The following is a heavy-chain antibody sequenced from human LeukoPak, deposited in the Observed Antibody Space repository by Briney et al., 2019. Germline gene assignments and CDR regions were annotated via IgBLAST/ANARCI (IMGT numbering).Heavy chain of an antibody. V-gene: IGHV1-69*04. CDR3: ARDLLSAGAPLGLGY. J-gene: IGHJ4*02. D-gene: IGHD3-3*01. Sequence: ASVKVSCKASGGTFSSYTISWVRQAPGPGLEWMGRIIPILGIANYAQKFQGRVTITADKSTSTAYMELSGLRSEDTAVYYCARDLLSAGAPLGLGYWGQGTLVTVSS. CDR2: IIPILGIA. CDR1: GGTFSSYT.